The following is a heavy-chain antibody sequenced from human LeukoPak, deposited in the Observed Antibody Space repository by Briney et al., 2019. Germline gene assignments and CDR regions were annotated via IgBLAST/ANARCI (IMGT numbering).Heavy chain of an antibody. CDR1: GGSISSSSYY. CDR2: IYYSGST. J-gene: IGHJ5*02. V-gene: IGHV4-39*07. Sequence: PSETLSLTCTVSGGSISSSSYYWGWIRQPPGKGLEWIGSIYYSGSTYYNPSLKSRVTISVDTSKNQFSLKLSSVTAADTAVYYCAREGRGGYRNWFDPWGQGTLVTVSS. D-gene: IGHD5-18*01. CDR3: AREGRGGYRNWFDP.